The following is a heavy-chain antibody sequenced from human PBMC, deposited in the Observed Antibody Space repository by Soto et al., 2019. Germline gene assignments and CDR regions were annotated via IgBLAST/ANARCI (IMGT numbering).Heavy chain of an antibody. CDR1: GASISSSSFY. D-gene: IGHD6-19*01. CDR3: ARAVAVPADFDY. J-gene: IGHJ4*02. CDR2: IYYDGST. V-gene: IGHV4-39*01. Sequence: XXTLSLAFTVSGASISSSSFYWGSIRQPPGKGLESIANIYYDGSTYYNPSLKSRVTISVDTSKNQFSLKLSSLTAADTAVYYCARAVAVPADFDYWGQGTLVTVSS.